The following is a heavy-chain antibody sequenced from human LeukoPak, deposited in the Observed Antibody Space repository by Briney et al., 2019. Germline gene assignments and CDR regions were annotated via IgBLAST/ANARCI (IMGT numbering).Heavy chain of an antibody. J-gene: IGHJ4*02. CDR2: VNHSGST. V-gene: IGHV4-34*01. D-gene: IGHD5-18*01. Sequence: SETLSLTCAVYGGSFSGYYWSWIRQPPGKGLEWIGEVNHSGSTNYNPSLKSRVTISVDTSKNQFSLKLSSVTAADTAVYYCARRRIQLWLLSGGCFDYWGQGTLVTVSS. CDR1: GGSFSGYY. CDR3: ARRRIQLWLLSGGCFDY.